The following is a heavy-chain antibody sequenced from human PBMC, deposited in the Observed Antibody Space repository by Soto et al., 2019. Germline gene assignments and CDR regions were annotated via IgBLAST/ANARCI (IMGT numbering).Heavy chain of an antibody. CDR2: ISAYNGNT. D-gene: IGHD2-2*02. J-gene: IGHJ5*02. CDR1: GGTFSSYA. Sequence: QVQLVQSGAEVKKPGSSVKVSCKASGGTFSSYAISWVRQAPGQGLEWMGWISAYNGNTNYAQKLQGRVTMTTDTSTSTAYMELRSLRSDDTAVYYCARDLRKYQLLYDWFDPWGQGTLVTVSS. CDR3: ARDLRKYQLLYDWFDP. V-gene: IGHV1-18*01.